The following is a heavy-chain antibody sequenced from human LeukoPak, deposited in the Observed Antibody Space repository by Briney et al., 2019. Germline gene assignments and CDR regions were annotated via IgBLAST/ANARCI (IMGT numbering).Heavy chain of an antibody. Sequence: PGGSLRLSCAASGFTFSNAWMSWVRQAPGKGLEWVGRIKSKTDGGTTDYAAPVKGRFTISRDDSKNTLYLQMNSLRAEDTAVYYCALGGYGSSWYMDYWGQGTLVTVSS. CDR3: ALGGYGSSWYMDY. D-gene: IGHD6-13*01. CDR1: GFTFSNAW. J-gene: IGHJ4*02. V-gene: IGHV3-15*01. CDR2: IKSKTDGGTT.